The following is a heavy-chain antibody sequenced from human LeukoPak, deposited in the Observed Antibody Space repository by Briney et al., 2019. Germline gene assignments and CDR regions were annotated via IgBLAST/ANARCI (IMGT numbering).Heavy chain of an antibody. CDR3: ARAGVGGYSYGYIWRRFDP. CDR1: GGSISSTTYY. CDR2: IYYSGNT. V-gene: IGHV4-39*07. Sequence: PSETLSLTCSVSGGSISSTTYYWGWIRQPPGKGLEWIGNIYYSGNTYYNPSLKSRVTISVDTSKNQFSLKLSSVTAADTAVYYCARAGVGGYSYGYIWRRFDPWGQGTLVTVSS. D-gene: IGHD5-18*01. J-gene: IGHJ5*02.